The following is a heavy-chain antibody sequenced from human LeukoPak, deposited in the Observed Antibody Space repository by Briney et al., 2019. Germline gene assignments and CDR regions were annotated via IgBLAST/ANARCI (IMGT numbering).Heavy chain of an antibody. J-gene: IGHJ2*01. CDR3: ARDPYSSSWWYFDL. CDR1: GGSISSYY. CDR2: IYYSGST. Sequence: KPSETLSLTCTVSGGSISSYYWSWIRQPPGKGPEWIGYIYYSGSTNYNPSLKSRVTISVDTSKNQFSLKLSSVTAADTAVYYCARDPYSSSWWYFDLWGRGTLVTASS. D-gene: IGHD6-13*01. V-gene: IGHV4-59*01.